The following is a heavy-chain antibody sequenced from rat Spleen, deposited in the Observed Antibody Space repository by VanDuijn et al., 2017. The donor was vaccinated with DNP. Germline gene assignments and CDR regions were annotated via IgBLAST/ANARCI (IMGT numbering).Heavy chain of an antibody. CDR2: ISYSGTT. CDR1: GHSISSNY. D-gene: IGHD1-11*01. V-gene: IGHV3-1*01. Sequence: EVQLQASGPGLVKPSQSLSLTCSVTGHSISSNYWGWIRKFPGNKMEWKGYISYSGTTGYNPSLRSRISITRDTSKNQFLLQVNSVTTEDTATYYCARGLNYGGYKYYYWYFDFWGPGTMVTVSS. J-gene: IGHJ1*01. CDR3: ARGLNYGGYKYYYWYFDF.